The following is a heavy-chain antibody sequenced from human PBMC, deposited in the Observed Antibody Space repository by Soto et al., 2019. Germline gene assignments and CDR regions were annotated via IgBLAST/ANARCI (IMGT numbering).Heavy chain of an antibody. CDR2: ISYDGTNQ. CDR1: GVTCIGYG. Sequence: ASGVTCIGYGVHWIRKEPGKGLEWVAVISYDGTNQDYADSVKGRFTISRDNSKNTLYLQMNSLRAEDTAVFYFAKDLQATLDFYYVMEVWGHGATVPVFS. CDR3: AKDLQATLDFYYVMEV. D-gene: IGHD6-13*01. J-gene: IGHJ6*02. V-gene: IGHV3-30*18.